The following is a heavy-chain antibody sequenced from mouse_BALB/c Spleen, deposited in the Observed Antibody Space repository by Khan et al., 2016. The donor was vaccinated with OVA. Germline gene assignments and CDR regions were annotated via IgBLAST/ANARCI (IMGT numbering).Heavy chain of an antibody. J-gene: IGHJ3*01. CDR1: GYTFTDYA. CDR3: ASGGRFAY. D-gene: IGHD3-3*01. CDR2: ISTYYGDA. Sequence: QVQLKQSGAELVRPGVSVKISCKGSGYTFTDYAMHWVKQSHAKSLEWIGVISTYYGDADYNPKFKGKATMTVDKSSSTAYMEHASLTSEDSAIXYCASGGRFAYWGQGTLVTVSA. V-gene: IGHV1S137*01.